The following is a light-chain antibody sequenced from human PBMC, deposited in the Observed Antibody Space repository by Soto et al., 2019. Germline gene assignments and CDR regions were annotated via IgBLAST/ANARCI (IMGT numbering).Light chain of an antibody. V-gene: IGKV1-5*01. Sequence: IQLTQSPSSLSASVGDSVTITCRASQGISSWLAWYQQKPGKAPKLLIYDDSSLESGVPSRFSGSGSGTEFTLTISSLQPDDFATYYCQQYNSYWTFGQGTKVDIK. J-gene: IGKJ1*01. CDR3: QQYNSYWT. CDR1: QGISSW. CDR2: DDS.